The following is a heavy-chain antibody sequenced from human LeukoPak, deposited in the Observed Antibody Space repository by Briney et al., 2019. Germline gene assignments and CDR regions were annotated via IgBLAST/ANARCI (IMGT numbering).Heavy chain of an antibody. J-gene: IGHJ4*02. D-gene: IGHD2-21*02. Sequence: SETLSLTCTVSGGSITSNSYYWGWLRQPPGKGLEWFGSIYYSGSTYYNPSLKSRVTISVDTSKNQFSLKLSSVTAADTAVYYCARMRTRVVTLFDYWGQGTLVTASS. CDR3: ARMRTRVVTLFDY. CDR1: GGSITSNSYY. CDR2: IYYSGST. V-gene: IGHV4-39*01.